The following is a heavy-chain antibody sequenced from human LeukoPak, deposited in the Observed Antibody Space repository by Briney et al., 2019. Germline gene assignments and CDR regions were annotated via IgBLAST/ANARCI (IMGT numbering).Heavy chain of an antibody. CDR2: ISGSGDTT. Sequence: PGGSLRLSCAASGFSVTSYPMSWVRQAPGKGLEWVSVISGSGDTTYYADSVKGRFTISRDNSKNTLFLQMNSLKAEDTAVYYCAKGIRTSSWYCFDYWGQGTLVSVSS. J-gene: IGHJ4*02. CDR1: GFSVTSYP. V-gene: IGHV3-23*01. CDR3: AKGIRTSSWYCFDY. D-gene: IGHD6-13*01.